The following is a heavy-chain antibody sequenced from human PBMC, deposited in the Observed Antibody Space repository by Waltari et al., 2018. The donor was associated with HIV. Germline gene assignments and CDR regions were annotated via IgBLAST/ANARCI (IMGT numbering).Heavy chain of an antibody. CDR2: IKQDGSEK. J-gene: IGHJ3*02. Sequence: EVQLVESGGGLVQPGGSLRLSCAASGFTFSLYWMVWVRQAPGKGLEWVANIKQDGSEKHYVDSVKGRFTISRDNAKKSLYLQMNSLRAEDTAVYYCARMGLMMYAIGAFDIWGQGTMVTVSS. D-gene: IGHD2-8*01. CDR1: GFTFSLYW. CDR3: ARMGLMMYAIGAFDI. V-gene: IGHV3-7*01.